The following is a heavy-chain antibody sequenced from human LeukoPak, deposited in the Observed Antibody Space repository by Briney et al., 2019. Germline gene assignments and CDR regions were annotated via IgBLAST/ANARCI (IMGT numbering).Heavy chain of an antibody. CDR2: IYTSGST. CDR3: ARVSAVAGAPDY. V-gene: IGHV4-4*07. D-gene: IGHD6-19*01. Sequence: SETLSLTCTVSGGSISSYYWSWIRQPARKGLEWIGRIYTSGSTNYNPSLKSRVTMSVDTSKNQFSLKLSSVTAADTAVYYCARVSAVAGAPDYWGQGTLVTVSS. J-gene: IGHJ4*02. CDR1: GGSISSYY.